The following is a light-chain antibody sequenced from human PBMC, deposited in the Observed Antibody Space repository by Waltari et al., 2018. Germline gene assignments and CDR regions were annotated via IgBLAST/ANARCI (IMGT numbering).Light chain of an antibody. J-gene: IGKJ2*03. CDR3: QQYDNLLYMYR. V-gene: IGKV1-33*01. Sequence: DIQITQSPSSLSASVGDRVTITCQASQDISNYLNWYQQKPGKAPKLPIYDASNLETGVPSRFRGSGSGTDVTFTISSLQPENSATYYCQQYDNLLYMYRFGQGTKLEIK. CDR2: DAS. CDR1: QDISNY.